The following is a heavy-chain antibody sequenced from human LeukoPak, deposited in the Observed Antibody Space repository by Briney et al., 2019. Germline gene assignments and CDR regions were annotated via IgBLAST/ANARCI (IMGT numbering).Heavy chain of an antibody. J-gene: IGHJ4*02. V-gene: IGHV3-23*01. D-gene: IGHD3-9*01. Sequence: QSGGSLRLSCAASGFTFSSYTMNWVRQAPGKGLEWVSAISGSGVGTYYADSVKGRFTISRDNSWNTLYLQMNSLRAEDTAVYYCAKRSDFLTGYSNYWGQGTLVTVSS. CDR1: GFTFSSYT. CDR3: AKRSDFLTGYSNY. CDR2: ISGSGVGT.